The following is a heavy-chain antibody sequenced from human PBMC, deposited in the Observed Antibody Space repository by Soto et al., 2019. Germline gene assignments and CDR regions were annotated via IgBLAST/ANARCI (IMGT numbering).Heavy chain of an antibody. CDR1: GYTFTSYG. J-gene: IGHJ5*02. CDR2: ISAYNGNT. D-gene: IGHD3-10*01. Sequence: QVQLVQSGAEVKKPGASVKVSCKASGYTFTSYGISWVRQAPGQGLEWMGWISAYNGNTNYAQKLQGRVTMTTDTSTSTAYMELRSLRSDDTAVYYCARVQTSYGSGSYYSANWFDPWGQGTLVTVSS. CDR3: ARVQTSYGSGSYYSANWFDP. V-gene: IGHV1-18*01.